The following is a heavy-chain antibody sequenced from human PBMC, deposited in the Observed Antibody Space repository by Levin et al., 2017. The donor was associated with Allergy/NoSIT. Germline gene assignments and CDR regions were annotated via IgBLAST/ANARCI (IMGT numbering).Heavy chain of an antibody. V-gene: IGHV4-59*01. CDR2: IYYSGST. CDR3: ARGPLGRKHCSSTSCWVFDP. J-gene: IGHJ5*02. D-gene: IGHD2-2*01. CDR1: GGSISSYY. Sequence: PGGSLRLSCTVSGGSISSYYWSWIRQPPGKGLEWIGYIYYSGSTNYNPSLKSRVTISVDTSKNQFSLKLSSVTAADTAVYYCARGPLGRKHCSSTSCWVFDPWGQGTLVTVSS.